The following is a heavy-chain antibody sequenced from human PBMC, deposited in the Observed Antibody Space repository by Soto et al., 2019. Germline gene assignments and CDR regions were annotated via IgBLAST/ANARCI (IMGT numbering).Heavy chain of an antibody. J-gene: IGHJ4*02. CDR3: ATGVGFGELLFDY. V-gene: IGHV1-24*01. CDR1: GYTLTELS. Sequence: ASVKVSCKVSGYTLTELSMHWVRQAPGKGLEWMGGFDPEDGETIYAQKFQGRVTMTEDTSTDTAYMELSSLRSEDTAVYYCATGVGFGELLFDYWGQGPRSPSPQ. CDR2: FDPEDGET. D-gene: IGHD3-10*01.